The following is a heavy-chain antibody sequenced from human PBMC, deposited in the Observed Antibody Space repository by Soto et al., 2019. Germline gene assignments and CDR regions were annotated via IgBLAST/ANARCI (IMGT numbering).Heavy chain of an antibody. Sequence: GGSLRLSCAASGFTFDDYAMHWVRQAPGKGLEWASGISWNSGSIGYADSVKGRFTISRDNAKNSLYLQMNSLRAEDTALYYCAKDPGYCSGGSCYYLMDVCGEGTTVTVSS. CDR1: GFTFDDYA. CDR3: AKDPGYCSGGSCYYLMDV. V-gene: IGHV3-9*01. CDR2: ISWNSGSI. J-gene: IGHJ6*03. D-gene: IGHD2-15*01.